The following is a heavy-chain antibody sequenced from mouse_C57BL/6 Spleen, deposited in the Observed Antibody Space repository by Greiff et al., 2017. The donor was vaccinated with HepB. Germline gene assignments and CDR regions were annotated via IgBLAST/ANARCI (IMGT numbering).Heavy chain of an antibody. CDR1: GFNIKDYY. D-gene: IGHD2-2*01. J-gene: IGHJ2*01. CDR2: IDPEDGDT. CDR3: TRGLRLYYFDY. V-gene: IGHV14-1*01. Sequence: EVKLQESGAELVRPGASVKLSCTASGFNIKDYYMHWVKQRPEQGLEWIGRIDPEDGDTEYAPKFQGKATMTADTSSNTAYLQLSSLTSEDTAVYYCTRGLRLYYFDYWGQGTTLTVSS.